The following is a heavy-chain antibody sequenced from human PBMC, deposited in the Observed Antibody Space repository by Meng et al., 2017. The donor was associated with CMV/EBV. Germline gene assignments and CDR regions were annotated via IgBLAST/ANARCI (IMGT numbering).Heavy chain of an antibody. CDR2: IIPILGIA. Sequence: SVKVSCKASGGTFNSYAISWVRQAPGQGLEWMGGIIPILGIANYAQKFQGRVTITADKSTSTAYMELSSLRSEDTAVYYCARDRPDTYYDFWSGMYYGMDVWGQGTAVTVSS. CDR1: GGTFNSYA. J-gene: IGHJ6*02. V-gene: IGHV1-69*10. CDR3: ARDRPDTYYDFWSGMYYGMDV. D-gene: IGHD3-3*01.